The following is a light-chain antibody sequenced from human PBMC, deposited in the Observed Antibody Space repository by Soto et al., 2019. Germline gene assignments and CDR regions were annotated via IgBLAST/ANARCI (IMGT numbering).Light chain of an antibody. J-gene: IGLJ2*01. CDR1: SSDIGGYSY. CDR3: SSYSSRSTLLV. Sequence: QSALTQPASVSASPGQSITISCIGTSSDIGGYSYVSWYQQHPGKAPKLLIRDVNYRPSGISARFSGSKSGNTASLTISGLQTEDEADYYCSSYSSRSTLLVFGGGTTVTVL. CDR2: DVN. V-gene: IGLV2-14*03.